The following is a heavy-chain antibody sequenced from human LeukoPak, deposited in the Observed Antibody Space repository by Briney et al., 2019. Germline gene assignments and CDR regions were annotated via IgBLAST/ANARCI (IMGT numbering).Heavy chain of an antibody. CDR1: GFTFSSYG. J-gene: IGHJ3*02. D-gene: IGHD3-22*01. CDR2: IRYDGSNK. Sequence: PGGSLRLSCAASGFTFSSYGMHWVRQAPGKGLEWVAFIRYDGSNKYYADSVKGRFTISRDNSKNTLYLQMNSLRAEDTAVYYCAKESFRDSSGEVYAFDIWGQGTMVTVSS. V-gene: IGHV3-30*02. CDR3: AKESFRDSSGEVYAFDI.